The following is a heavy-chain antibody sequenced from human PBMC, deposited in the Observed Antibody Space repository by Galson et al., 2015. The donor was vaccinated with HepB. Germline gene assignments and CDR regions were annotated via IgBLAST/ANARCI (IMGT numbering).Heavy chain of an antibody. CDR2: INPSGGST. CDR1: GYTFTSYY. D-gene: IGHD6-13*01. J-gene: IGHJ3*02. V-gene: IGHV1-46*01. Sequence: SVKVSCKASGYTFTSYYMHWVRQAPGQGLEWMGIINPSGGSTSYAQKFQGRVTMTRDTSTSTVYMELSSLRSEDTAVYYCARDPSIAAAVADAFDIWGQGTMVTVSS. CDR3: ARDPSIAAAVADAFDI.